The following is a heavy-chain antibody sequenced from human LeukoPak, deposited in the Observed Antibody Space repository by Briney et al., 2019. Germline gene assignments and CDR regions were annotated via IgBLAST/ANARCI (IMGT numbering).Heavy chain of an antibody. Sequence: GGSLRLSCAASGFTFDYFAMHWVRQAPGKGLEWVSGISLNSVKTGYADSVKGRFTISRDNAKNFLYLQMNSLRAEDTALYNCVKDDGWFSWGQGTMVTVSS. V-gene: IGHV3-9*01. J-gene: IGHJ3*01. CDR3: VKDDGWFS. CDR1: GFTFDYFA. D-gene: IGHD2-15*01. CDR2: ISLNSVKT.